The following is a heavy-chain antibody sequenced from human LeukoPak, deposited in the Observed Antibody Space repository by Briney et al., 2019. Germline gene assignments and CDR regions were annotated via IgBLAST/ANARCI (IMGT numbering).Heavy chain of an antibody. CDR3: ARDGPEYSSSYSWFDP. CDR2: IYYSGST. CDR1: GGSISSGGYY. Sequence: SQTLSLTCTVSGGSISSGGYYWSWIRQHPGKGLEWIGYIYYSGSTYYNPYLKSRVTISVDTSKNQFSLKLSSVTAADTAVYYCARDGPEYSSSYSWFDPWGQGTLVTVSS. V-gene: IGHV4-31*03. D-gene: IGHD6-6*01. J-gene: IGHJ5*02.